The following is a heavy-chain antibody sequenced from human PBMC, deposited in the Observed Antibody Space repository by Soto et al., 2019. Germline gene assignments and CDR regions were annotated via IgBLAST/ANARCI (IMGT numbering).Heavy chain of an antibody. CDR2: IAHDGSEK. V-gene: IGHV3-7*01. CDR1: GFSFSSYW. Sequence: EVQLVESGGGLVQPGGSLRLSCAVSGFSFSSYWMSWVRQAPGRGLEWVATIAHDGSEKFYVDSVKGRFTISRDNTKNSLYLQMNSLRAEDTALYSCARESNAHFDYWGQGTMVTVSS. CDR3: ARESNAHFDY. J-gene: IGHJ4*02. D-gene: IGHD7-27*01.